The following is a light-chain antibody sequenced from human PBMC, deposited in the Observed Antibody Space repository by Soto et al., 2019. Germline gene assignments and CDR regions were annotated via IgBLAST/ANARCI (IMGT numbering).Light chain of an antibody. CDR3: QQSYSIPYT. V-gene: IGKV1-39*01. Sequence: DVQMTQSPSSLSASVGDRVTITCRPSQSIDTFLNWYQQKPGRAPKLLISAATTLHTGVPSRFSGSGSGTHFTLTISSLQPEDSATYFCQQSYSIPYTFALGTKLEIK. CDR1: QSIDTF. J-gene: IGKJ2*01. CDR2: AAT.